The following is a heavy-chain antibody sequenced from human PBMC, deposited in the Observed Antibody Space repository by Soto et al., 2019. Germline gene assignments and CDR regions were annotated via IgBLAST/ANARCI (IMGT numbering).Heavy chain of an antibody. CDR1: GGTFSSYA. D-gene: IGHD3-22*01. J-gene: IGHJ4*02. CDR3: ARRDYDSSGYYDLGY. Sequence: QVQLVQSGAEVKKPGSSVKVSCKASGGTFSSYAISWVRQAPGQGLAWMGGIISIFGTADYAQKFQGRVTIAADECTSTASMELSSLRSEDTAVYYCARRDYDSSGYYDLGYWGQGTMVTVCS. CDR2: IISIFGTA. V-gene: IGHV1-69*12.